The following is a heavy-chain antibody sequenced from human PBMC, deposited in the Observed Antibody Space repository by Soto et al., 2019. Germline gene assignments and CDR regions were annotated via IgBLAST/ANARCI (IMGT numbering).Heavy chain of an antibody. Sequence: GGSLRLSCAASGFTFSSYAMHWVRQAPGKGLEWVAVMSNGGSKKYYADSVKGRFTISRDNSKNTLYLQMNSLRAEDTAVHYCAKDSGSDSYFDYWGQGTLVTVSS. D-gene: IGHD5-12*01. J-gene: IGHJ4*02. CDR1: GFTFSSYA. CDR3: AKDSGSDSYFDY. V-gene: IGHV3-33*06. CDR2: MSNGGSKK.